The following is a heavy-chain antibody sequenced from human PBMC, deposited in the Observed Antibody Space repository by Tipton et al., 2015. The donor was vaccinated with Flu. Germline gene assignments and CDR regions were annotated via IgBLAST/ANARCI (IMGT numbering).Heavy chain of an antibody. CDR3: ATLGNSGTDGFDI. J-gene: IGHJ3*02. CDR2: IYRGGTT. Sequence: SLRLSCAASGFTVSSKYMGWVRQAPGKELQWVSVIYRGGTTYVADSVKGRCTISRDNSKNTLYLQWNSLTTEDTAVYYCATLGNSGTDGFDIWGQGTMVTISS. D-gene: IGHD5-12*01. V-gene: IGHV3-66*02. CDR1: GFTVSSKY.